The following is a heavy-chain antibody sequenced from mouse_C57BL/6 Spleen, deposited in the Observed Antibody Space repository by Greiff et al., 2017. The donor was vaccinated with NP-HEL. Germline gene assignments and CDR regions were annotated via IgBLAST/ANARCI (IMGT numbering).Heavy chain of an antibody. CDR1: GFTFSSYA. D-gene: IGHD1-2*01. CDR3: TRVGITRGYFDV. CDR2: ISSGGDYI. Sequence: EVMLVESGEGLVKPGGSLKLSCAASGFTFSSYAMSWVRQTPEKRLEWVAYISSGGDYIYYADTVKGRFTISRDNARNTLYLQMSSLKSEDTAMYYCTRVGITRGYFDVWGTGTTVTVSS. V-gene: IGHV5-9-1*02. J-gene: IGHJ1*03.